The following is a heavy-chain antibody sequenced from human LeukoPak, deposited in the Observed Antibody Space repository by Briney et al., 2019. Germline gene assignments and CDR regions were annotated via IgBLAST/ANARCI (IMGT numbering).Heavy chain of an antibody. CDR2: ITSSSSYI. CDR1: GFPFSVYE. J-gene: IGHJ6*03. D-gene: IGHD1-26*01. V-gene: IGHV3-21*01. Sequence: GGSLRLSCAVSGFPFSVYEMNWVRQAPGKGLEWVSSITSSSSYIKYADSVKGRFTISRDNAKNSLYLQMNSLRAEDTAVYYCARVKAGATIENFYYYYMDVWGKGTTVTVSS. CDR3: ARVKAGATIENFYYYYMDV.